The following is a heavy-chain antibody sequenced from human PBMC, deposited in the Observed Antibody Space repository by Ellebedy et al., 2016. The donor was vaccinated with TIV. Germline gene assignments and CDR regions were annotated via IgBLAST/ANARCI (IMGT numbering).Heavy chain of an antibody. Sequence: LSLTCAASGFTFSNYWMKWVRQAPGKGLEWVANIKQDGSEKYYVDSVKGRFTISRDNAKNSLFLQMNSLRVEDTAVYFCARGGYGRPFDCWGQGTLVTVSS. D-gene: IGHD5-12*01. CDR3: ARGGYGRPFDC. CDR2: IKQDGSEK. J-gene: IGHJ4*02. V-gene: IGHV3-7*03. CDR1: GFTFSNYW.